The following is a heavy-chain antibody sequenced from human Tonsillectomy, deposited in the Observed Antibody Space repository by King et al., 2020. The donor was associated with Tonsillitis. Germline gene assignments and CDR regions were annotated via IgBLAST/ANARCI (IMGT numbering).Heavy chain of an antibody. CDR3: ARGIAAAVSWFDP. CDR2: TYYRSKWYN. Sequence: VQLQQSGPGLVKPSQTLSLTCAISGDSVSSNSAAWNWIRQSPSRGLEWPGRTYYRSKWYNDYAVSVKSRIIFNSDTSKNQFSLQLNSVTPEDTAVYYCARGIAAAVSWFDPWGQGTLVTVSS. CDR1: GDSVSSNSAA. J-gene: IGHJ5*02. V-gene: IGHV6-1*01. D-gene: IGHD6-13*01.